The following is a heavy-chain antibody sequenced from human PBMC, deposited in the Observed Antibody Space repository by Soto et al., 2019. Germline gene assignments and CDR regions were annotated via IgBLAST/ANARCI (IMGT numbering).Heavy chain of an antibody. CDR3: ARARGGYCRGGSCYSFDY. D-gene: IGHD2-15*01. J-gene: IGHJ4*02. Sequence: VQLVESGGGLVQPGGYLRLSCAASGFTFSSYSMNWVRQAPGKGLEWVSYISSSSSTIYYADSVKGRFTISRDNAKNSLYLQMNSLRAEDTAVYYCARARGGYCRGGSCYSFDYWGQGTLVTVSS. CDR1: GFTFSSYS. V-gene: IGHV3-48*01. CDR2: ISSSSSTI.